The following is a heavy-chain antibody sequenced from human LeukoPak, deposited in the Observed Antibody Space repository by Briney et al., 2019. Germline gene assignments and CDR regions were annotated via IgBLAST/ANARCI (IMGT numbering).Heavy chain of an antibody. CDR1: GFTFSTYT. CDR3: ARAEGYSNILFHY. CDR2: ISGSSTTI. V-gene: IGHV3-48*02. Sequence: WGSLRLSCEASGFTFSTYTMNWVRQAPGKGLEWVSDISGSSTTIYYADSVKGRFTISRDNAKNSLYLQMSSLRDEDTAVYYCARAEGYSNILFHYWGQGTLVTVSS. J-gene: IGHJ4*02. D-gene: IGHD6-13*01.